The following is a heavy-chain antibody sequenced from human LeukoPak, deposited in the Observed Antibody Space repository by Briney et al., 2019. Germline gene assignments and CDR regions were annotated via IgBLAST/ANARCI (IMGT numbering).Heavy chain of an antibody. CDR1: EFTFSNYT. CDR3: AKDYYDSSGYYRGFDY. D-gene: IGHD3-22*01. Sequence: PGGSLRLSCAASEFTFSNYTMGWVRQAPGKGLEWVSAISDGSVNTYYADSVKGRFSISRDNSKNTLYLQMNSLRAEDTAVYYCAKDYYDSSGYYRGFDYWGQGTLVTVSS. CDR2: ISDGSVNT. J-gene: IGHJ4*02. V-gene: IGHV3-23*01.